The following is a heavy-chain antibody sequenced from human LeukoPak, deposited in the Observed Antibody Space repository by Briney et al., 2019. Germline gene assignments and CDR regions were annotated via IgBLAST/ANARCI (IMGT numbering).Heavy chain of an antibody. D-gene: IGHD6-19*01. Sequence: SETLSLTCTVSGGSISSYYWSWIRQPAGKGLEWIGRIYTSGSTNYNPSLKSRVTMSVDTSKNQFSLKLSSVTAADTAVYYCAREDRSAPWLDPLLFSNHDEYYFDYWGQGTLVTVSS. V-gene: IGHV4-4*07. CDR1: GGSISSYY. CDR2: IYTSGST. J-gene: IGHJ4*02. CDR3: AREDRSAPWLDPLLFSNHDEYYFDY.